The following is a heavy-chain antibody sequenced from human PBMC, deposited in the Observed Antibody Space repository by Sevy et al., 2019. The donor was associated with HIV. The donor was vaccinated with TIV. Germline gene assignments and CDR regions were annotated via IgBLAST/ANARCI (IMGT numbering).Heavy chain of an antibody. CDR1: GGSINSYY. Sequence: SETLSLTCTVSGGSINSYYWSWIRQPPGKGLEWIGYIYYSGSTNYNPSLKSRVTISVDTSKNQFSLKLSSVTAADTAVYYCARLLLDGYNYDFDYWGQGTLVTVSS. J-gene: IGHJ4*02. V-gene: IGHV4-59*08. D-gene: IGHD5-12*01. CDR2: IYYSGST. CDR3: ARLLLDGYNYDFDY.